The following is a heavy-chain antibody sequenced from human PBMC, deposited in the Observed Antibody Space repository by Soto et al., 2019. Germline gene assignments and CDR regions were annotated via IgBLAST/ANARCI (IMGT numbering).Heavy chain of an antibody. V-gene: IGHV4-31*03. J-gene: IGHJ6*02. Sequence: SETLSLTCTVSGGSISSGGYYWSWIRQHPGKGLEWIGYIYYSGSTYYNPSLKSRVTISVDTSKNQFSLKLSSVTAADTAVYYCARGAPRAAADYYGMDVWGQGTTVTVSS. D-gene: IGHD6-13*01. CDR1: GGSISSGGYY. CDR2: IYYSGST. CDR3: ARGAPRAAADYYGMDV.